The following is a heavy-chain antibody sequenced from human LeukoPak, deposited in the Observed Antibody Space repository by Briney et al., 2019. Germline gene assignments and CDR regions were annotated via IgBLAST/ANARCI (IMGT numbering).Heavy chain of an antibody. J-gene: IGHJ1*01. CDR1: GFTFSSYG. CDR3: AKDFISMVRGLIGTKYFQD. V-gene: IGHV3-30*02. D-gene: IGHD3-10*01. CDR2: IRYDGSNK. Sequence: PGGSLRLSCAASGFTFSSYGMHWVRQAPGKGLEWVAFIRYDGSNKYYADSVKGRFTISRDNSKNTLYLQMNSLRAEDTAVYYCAKDFISMVRGLIGTKYFQDWGQGTMVTVSS.